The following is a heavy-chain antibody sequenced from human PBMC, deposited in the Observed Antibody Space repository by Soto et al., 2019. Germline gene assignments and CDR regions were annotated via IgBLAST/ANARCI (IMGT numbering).Heavy chain of an antibody. J-gene: IGHJ4*02. CDR2: ISAYNGNT. CDR3: ARDHRRRQQLVLEGYEY. CDR1: GYTFTSYG. D-gene: IGHD6-13*01. Sequence: ASVKVSCKASGYTFTSYGISWVRQAPGQGLEWMGWISAYNGNTNYAQKLQGRVTMTTDTSTSTAYMELRSLRSDDTAVYYCARDHRRRQQLVLEGYEYWGQGTLVTVSS. V-gene: IGHV1-18*01.